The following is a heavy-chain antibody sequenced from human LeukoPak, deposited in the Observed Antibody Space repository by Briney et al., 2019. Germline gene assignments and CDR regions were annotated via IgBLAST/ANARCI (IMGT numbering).Heavy chain of an antibody. CDR2: ISSSSSYI. V-gene: IGHV3-21*01. D-gene: IGHD3-10*01. CDR1: GFTFSSYS. Sequence: PGGSLRLSCAASGFTFSSYSMNWVRQAPGKGLEWVSSISSSSSYIYYADSVKGRFTISRDNAKNSLYLQMNSLRAEDTAVYYCTKVGQQSSGFYYYGLHVWGQGTTVT. J-gene: IGHJ6*02. CDR3: TKVGQQSSGFYYYGLHV.